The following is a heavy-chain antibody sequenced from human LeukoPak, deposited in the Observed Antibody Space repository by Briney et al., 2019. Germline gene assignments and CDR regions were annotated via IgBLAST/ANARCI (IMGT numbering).Heavy chain of an antibody. CDR1: GFTFSSYA. Sequence: GGSLRLSCAASGFTFSSYAMSWVRQAPGKGLEWVSAISGSGGSTYYADSVKGRFTISRDNSKNTLYLQMNSLRAEDTAVYYCAKRPYDFWSGYYAYYFDYWGQGTLVTVSS. V-gene: IGHV3-23*01. J-gene: IGHJ4*02. D-gene: IGHD3-3*01. CDR2: ISGSGGST. CDR3: AKRPYDFWSGYYAYYFDY.